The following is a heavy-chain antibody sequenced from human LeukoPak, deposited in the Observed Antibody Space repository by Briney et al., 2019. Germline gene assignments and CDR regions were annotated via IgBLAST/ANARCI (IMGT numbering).Heavy chain of an antibody. CDR2: ISGSSGST. V-gene: IGHV3-23*01. J-gene: IGHJ4*02. Sequence: GGSLRLSCAASGFTFDDYAMHWVRQAPGKGLEWVSAISGSSGSTYYADSVKGRFTISRDNSKNTLYLQMNSLRAEDTAVYYCAKDPTFAVPAAEFDYWGQGTLVTVSS. CDR3: AKDPTFAVPAAEFDY. CDR1: GFTFDDYA. D-gene: IGHD2-2*01.